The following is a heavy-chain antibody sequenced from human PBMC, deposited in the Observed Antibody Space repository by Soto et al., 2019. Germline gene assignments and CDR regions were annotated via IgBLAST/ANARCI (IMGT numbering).Heavy chain of an antibody. D-gene: IGHD3-9*01. J-gene: IGHJ4*02. Sequence: PSETLSLTCTVSGGSISSYYWSWIRQPPGKGLEWIGYIYYSGSTNYNPSLKSRVTISVDTPKNQFSLKLSSVTAADTAVYYCARGSSYDILTGYSTPGPFDYWGQGTLVTVSS. V-gene: IGHV4-59*01. CDR3: ARGSSYDILTGYSTPGPFDY. CDR1: GGSISSYY. CDR2: IYYSGST.